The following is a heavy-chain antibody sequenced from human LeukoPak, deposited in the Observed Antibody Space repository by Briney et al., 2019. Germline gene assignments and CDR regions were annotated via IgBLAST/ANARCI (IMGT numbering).Heavy chain of an antibody. CDR1: GFTFSSYS. V-gene: IGHV3-48*04. Sequence: GGSLRLSCAASGFTFSSYSMNWVRQAPGKGLEWLSYLSSSSSTIYYADSVQGRFTISRDNAKNSLYLQMNSLRAEDTAVYYCARNRIRGVLFDYWGQGTLVTVSS. CDR3: ARNRIRGVLFDY. J-gene: IGHJ4*02. CDR2: LSSSSSTI. D-gene: IGHD3-10*01.